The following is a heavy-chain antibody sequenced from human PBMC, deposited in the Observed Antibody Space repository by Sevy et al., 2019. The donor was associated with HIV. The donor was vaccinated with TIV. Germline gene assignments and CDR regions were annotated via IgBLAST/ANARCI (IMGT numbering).Heavy chain of an antibody. CDR1: GFSLSSYG. D-gene: IGHD2-15*01. CDR3: VKDRCSYAGCPREYFEH. J-gene: IGHJ4*02. Sequence: GGSLRLSCAASGFSLSSYGMHWVRQPLGKGLEWVAFVHFDGNEKWYAYSGKGRFTISRDNSKSTIFLQMDSLRIEDTAIYYCVKDRCSYAGCPREYFEHWGQGTLVTVSS. V-gene: IGHV3-30*02. CDR2: VHFDGNEK.